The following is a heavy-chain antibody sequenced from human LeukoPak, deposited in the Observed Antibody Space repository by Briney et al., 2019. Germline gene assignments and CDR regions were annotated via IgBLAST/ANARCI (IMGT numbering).Heavy chain of an antibody. D-gene: IGHD5-18*01. Sequence: GGSLRLSCAASGFTFSDYYMSWVRQAPGKGLEWVSYISSSGSTIYYADSVKGRFTISRDNSKNTLYLQMNSLRAEDTAVYYCAKARTRGYSYGSFDYWGQGTLVTVSS. CDR3: AKARTRGYSYGSFDY. V-gene: IGHV3-11*04. CDR2: ISSSGSTI. J-gene: IGHJ4*02. CDR1: GFTFSDYY.